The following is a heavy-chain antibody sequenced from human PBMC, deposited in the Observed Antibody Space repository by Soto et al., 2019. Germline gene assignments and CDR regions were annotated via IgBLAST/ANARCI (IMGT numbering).Heavy chain of an antibody. CDR2: IIPIFGTT. CDR3: ASGHANDTSGYQGY. J-gene: IGHJ4*02. D-gene: IGHD3-22*01. Sequence: QVQLVQSGPEVKKPGSSVKVSCKTSGGTFSTYGISWVRQAPGQGLEWMGGIIPIFGTTSYAQKFQGRVTITADESTSTVYMELSSLRSEDTAVYYCASGHANDTSGYQGYWGQGTLVIVSS. V-gene: IGHV1-69*01. CDR1: GGTFSTYG.